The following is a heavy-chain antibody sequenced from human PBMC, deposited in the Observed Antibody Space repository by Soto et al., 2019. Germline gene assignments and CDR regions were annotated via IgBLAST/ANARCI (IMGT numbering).Heavy chain of an antibody. J-gene: IGHJ5*02. CDR2: IYWDDDK. V-gene: IGHV2-5*02. Sequence: GSGPTLVNPTQTFTLPCTFPGFSLRTSGEGVGWIRQPPGKALEWLALIYWDDDKRYSPSLKSRLTITKDTSKNQVVLTMTNMDPVDTATYYCAHRDGDLRALGFDPWGQGTLVTVSS. CDR1: GFSLRTSGEG. D-gene: IGHD4-17*01. CDR3: AHRDGDLRALGFDP.